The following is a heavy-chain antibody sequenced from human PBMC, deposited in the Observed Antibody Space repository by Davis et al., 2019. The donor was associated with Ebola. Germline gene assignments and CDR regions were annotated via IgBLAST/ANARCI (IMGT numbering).Heavy chain of an antibody. J-gene: IGHJ4*02. D-gene: IGHD2-2*01. Sequence: GESLKISCAASGFTFSNDWMTWVRQAPGKGLEWVANIKQDGSEKNYVDSVKGRFTISRDNAKNSLYLQMNSLRAEDTAVYYCARDVRVVPAAIDYWGQGTLVTVSS. V-gene: IGHV3-7*03. CDR3: ARDVRVVPAAIDY. CDR1: GFTFSNDW. CDR2: IKQDGSEK.